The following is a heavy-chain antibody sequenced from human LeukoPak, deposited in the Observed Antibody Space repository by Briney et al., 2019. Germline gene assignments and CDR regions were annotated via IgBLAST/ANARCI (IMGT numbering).Heavy chain of an antibody. V-gene: IGHV3-23*01. CDR1: GFTFSDYY. CDR3: AKDTQPYYYDSSGTTDY. J-gene: IGHJ4*02. D-gene: IGHD3-22*01. Sequence: PGGSLRLSCAASGFTFSDYYMSWIRQAPGKGLEWVSAISGSGGNTYYADSVKGRFTISRDNSKNTLYLQVNSLRAEDTAVYYCAKDTQPYYYDSSGTTDYWGQGTLVTVSS. CDR2: ISGSGGNT.